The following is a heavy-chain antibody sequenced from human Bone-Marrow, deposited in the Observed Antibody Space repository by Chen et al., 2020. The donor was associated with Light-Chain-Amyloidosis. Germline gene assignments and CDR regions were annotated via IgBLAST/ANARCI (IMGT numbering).Heavy chain of an antibody. CDR2: IYYSGST. J-gene: IGHJ4*02. V-gene: IGHV4-39*01. Sequence: QLQLQESGPGLVKPSETLSLTCTVSGGPISSSSYYWGWIRQPPGKGLEWIGSIYYSGSTYYNPSLKSRVTITVDTSKNQFSLKLSSVTAADTAVYYCARHSHYYDRKGFDYWGQGTLVTVSS. D-gene: IGHD3-22*01. CDR3: ARHSHYYDRKGFDY. CDR1: GGPISSSSYY.